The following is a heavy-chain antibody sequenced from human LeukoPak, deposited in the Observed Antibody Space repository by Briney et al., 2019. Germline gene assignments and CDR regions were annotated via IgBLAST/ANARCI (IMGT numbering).Heavy chain of an antibody. CDR1: GFTFSSYA. V-gene: IGHV3-30*04. CDR3: ARVQGSGWYRE. Sequence: GGSLRLSCAASGFTFSSYAMHWVRQAPGKGLERVAVISYDGSNKYYADSVKGRFTISRDNSKNTLYLQMNSLRAEDTAVYYCARVQGSGWYREWGQGTLVTVSS. CDR2: ISYDGSNK. J-gene: IGHJ4*02. D-gene: IGHD6-19*01.